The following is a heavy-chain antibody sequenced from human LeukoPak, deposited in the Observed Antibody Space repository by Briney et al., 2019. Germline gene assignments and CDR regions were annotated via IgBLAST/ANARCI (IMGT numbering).Heavy chain of an antibody. V-gene: IGHV3-23*01. CDR3: ARTTTVVLYYFDS. CDR1: GFTFSSYV. J-gene: IGHJ4*02. CDR2: ICGSGDST. Sequence: GGSLRLSCAASGFTFSSYVMHWVRQAPGKGLEWVSVICGSGDSTYYADSVKGRFTFSRDNSKNTLYLQMNSLRAEDTAVYYCARTTTVVLYYFDSWGQGTLVTVSS. D-gene: IGHD4-23*01.